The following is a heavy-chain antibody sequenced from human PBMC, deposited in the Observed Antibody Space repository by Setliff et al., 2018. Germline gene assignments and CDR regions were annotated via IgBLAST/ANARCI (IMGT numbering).Heavy chain of an antibody. D-gene: IGHD2-15*01. CDR2: IYGGGYT. J-gene: IGHJ4*02. CDR3: ARDVQGGGHPEN. Sequence: GSLSLSCAASGFTVSSSYMSWVRQAPGKGLEWVSIIYGGGYTNHADSVKGRFTISRDNSKNTLYLQMNSLRAEDTAVYYCARDVQGGGHPENWGQGTLVTVSS. CDR1: GFTVSSSY. V-gene: IGHV3-53*01.